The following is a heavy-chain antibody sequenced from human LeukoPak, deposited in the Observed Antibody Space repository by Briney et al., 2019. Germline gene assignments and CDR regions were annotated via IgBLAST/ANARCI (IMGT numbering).Heavy chain of an antibody. D-gene: IGHD5-24*01. Sequence: PGGSLRLSCAASGFTVSSNYMSWVRQAPGKGLEWVPVIYSGGSTYYADSVKGRFTISRDNSKNTLYLQMNSLRAEDTAVYYCARDSEMATIGSWGQGTLVTVSS. CDR2: IYSGGST. CDR1: GFTVSSNY. J-gene: IGHJ4*02. V-gene: IGHV3-53*01. CDR3: ARDSEMATIGS.